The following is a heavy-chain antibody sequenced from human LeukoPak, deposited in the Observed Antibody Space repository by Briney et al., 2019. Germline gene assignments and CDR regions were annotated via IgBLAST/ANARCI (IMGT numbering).Heavy chain of an antibody. CDR1: GGSFSGYY. CDR3: ARYYPYYFDY. CDR2: INHSGST. J-gene: IGHJ4*02. V-gene: IGHV4-34*01. Sequence: PSETLSLTXAVYGGSFSGYYWSWIRQPPGKGLEWIGEINHSGSTNYNPSLKSRVTISVDTSKNQFSLRLSSVTAADTAVYYCARYYPYYFDYWGQGTLVTVSS. D-gene: IGHD3-22*01.